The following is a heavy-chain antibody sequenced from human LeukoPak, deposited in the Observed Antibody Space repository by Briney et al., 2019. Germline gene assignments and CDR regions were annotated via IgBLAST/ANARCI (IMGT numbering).Heavy chain of an antibody. CDR2: INHSGST. Sequence: SETLSLTCAVYGGSFSGYYWSWIRQPPGKGLEWIGEINHSGSTNYNPSLKSRVTISVDTSKNQFFLKLSSVTAADTAVYYCAKVKVEWATPDYGMDVWGQGTTVTVSS. CDR3: AKVKVEWATPDYGMDV. V-gene: IGHV4-34*01. CDR1: GGSFSGYY. J-gene: IGHJ6*02. D-gene: IGHD1-26*01.